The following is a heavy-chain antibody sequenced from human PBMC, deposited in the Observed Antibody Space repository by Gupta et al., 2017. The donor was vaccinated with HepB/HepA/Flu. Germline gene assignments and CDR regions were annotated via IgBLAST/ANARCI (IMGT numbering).Heavy chain of an antibody. CDR2: IKQDGSEK. CDR3: ARELTFNTDRRSAYYYGMDV. V-gene: IGHV3-7*01. D-gene: IGHD1-20*01. J-gene: IGHJ6*02. Sequence: GPGRGLEWVANIKQDGSEKYYVDSVKGQFTISRDNAKNSLYLQMNSLRAEDTAVYYCARELTFNTDRRSAYYYGMDVWGQGTTVTVSS.